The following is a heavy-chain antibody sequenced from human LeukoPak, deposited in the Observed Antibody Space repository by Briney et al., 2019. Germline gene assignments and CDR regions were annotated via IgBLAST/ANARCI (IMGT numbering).Heavy chain of an antibody. V-gene: IGHV3-33*01. Sequence: GSLRLSCAASGFTFSSYGMHWVRQAPGKGLEWVAVIWYDGSNKYYADSVKGRFTISRDNSKNTLYLQMNSLRAEDTAVYYCARVYSSGWYQHAFDIWGQGTMVTVSS. J-gene: IGHJ3*02. CDR3: ARVYSSGWYQHAFDI. D-gene: IGHD6-19*01. CDR2: IWYDGSNK. CDR1: GFTFSSYG.